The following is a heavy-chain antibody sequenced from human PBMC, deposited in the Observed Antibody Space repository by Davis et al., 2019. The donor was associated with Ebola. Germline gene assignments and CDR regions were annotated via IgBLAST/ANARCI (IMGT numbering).Heavy chain of an antibody. Sequence: PSETLSLTCTVSGGSISSYYWSWIRQPPGKGLEWIGYIYYSGSTNYNPSLKSRVTISVDTSKNQFSLKLSSVTAADTAVYYCAREGPYAAFDIWGQGTMVTVSS. CDR3: AREGPYAAFDI. D-gene: IGHD2-8*01. J-gene: IGHJ3*02. CDR2: IYYSGST. CDR1: GGSISSYY. V-gene: IGHV4-59*01.